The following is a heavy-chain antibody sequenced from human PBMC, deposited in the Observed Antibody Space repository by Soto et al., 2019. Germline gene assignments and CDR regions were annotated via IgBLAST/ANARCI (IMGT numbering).Heavy chain of an antibody. CDR3: AKVLGGTYYMDA. V-gene: IGHV3-23*01. CDR1: GFTFTSNT. Sequence: EVHLLESGGGLVQPGGSLRLSCAASGFTFTSNTMIWVRQAPGKGPEWVSAISAGGSRTFYPDSVKGRFAISSDNSKNTLFLQMNSLRAEDTAIYYCAKVLGGTYYMDAWGKGTTVTGSS. D-gene: IGHD3-16*01. CDR2: ISAGGSRT. J-gene: IGHJ6*03.